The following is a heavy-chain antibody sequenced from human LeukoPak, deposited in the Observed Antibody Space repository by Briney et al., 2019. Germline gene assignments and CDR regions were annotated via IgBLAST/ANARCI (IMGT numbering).Heavy chain of an antibody. J-gene: IGHJ4*02. Sequence: PGGSLRLSCAASGFAFSDYYMSWIRQAPGKGLEWLSYISSSGSTIYYADSVKGRFTISRDNAKNSLYLQMSSLRAEDTAVYHCAGGPGDGITVAGRPWYWGQGTLVTVSS. CDR1: GFAFSDYY. CDR3: AGGPGDGITVAGRPWY. V-gene: IGHV3-11*04. CDR2: ISSSGSTI. D-gene: IGHD6-19*01.